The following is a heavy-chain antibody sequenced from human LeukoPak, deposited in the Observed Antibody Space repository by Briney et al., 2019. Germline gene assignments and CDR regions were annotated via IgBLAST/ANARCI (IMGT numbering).Heavy chain of an antibody. CDR3: ARGYRGYNYGLPYFYMDV. Sequence: PSETLSLTCTVSGVSISSSNSYWGWIRQPPGKGLEWIGYIYYSGSTNYNASLKSRVTISVDTSKNHFSLKVFSVTAADTAMYYCARGYRGYNYGLPYFYMDVWGKGTMVTISS. CDR2: IYYSGST. V-gene: IGHV4-61*05. D-gene: IGHD5-18*01. J-gene: IGHJ6*03. CDR1: GVSISSSNSY.